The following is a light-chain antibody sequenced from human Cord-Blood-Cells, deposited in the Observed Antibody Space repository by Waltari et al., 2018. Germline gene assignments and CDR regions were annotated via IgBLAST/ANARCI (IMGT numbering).Light chain of an antibody. V-gene: IGKV4-1*01. CDR2: WAS. CDR3: QQYYSTPYT. Sequence: DIVMTQSPDSLAVSLGARATINFTSSKSVLYSSNNKNYLAWYQQKPGQPPKLLIYWASTRESGVPDRFSGSGSGTDFTLTISSLQAEDVAVYYCQQYYSTPYTFGQGTKLEIK. J-gene: IGKJ2*01. CDR1: KSVLYSSNNKNY.